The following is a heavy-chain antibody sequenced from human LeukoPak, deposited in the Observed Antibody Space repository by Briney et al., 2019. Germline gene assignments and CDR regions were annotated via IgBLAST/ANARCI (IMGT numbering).Heavy chain of an antibody. CDR2: ISYDGTKQ. J-gene: IGHJ4*02. CDR3: AKENYYGSGSYYTTPFDY. CDR1: GFIFNNYA. V-gene: IGHV3-30*04. D-gene: IGHD3-10*01. Sequence: PGRSLRLSCAASGFIFNNYAMHWVRQAPGKGLEWVAFISYDGTKQQFADSVKGRFTISRDNSKNTLYLQMNSLRAEDTAVYYCAKENYYGSGSYYTTPFDYWGQGTLVTVSS.